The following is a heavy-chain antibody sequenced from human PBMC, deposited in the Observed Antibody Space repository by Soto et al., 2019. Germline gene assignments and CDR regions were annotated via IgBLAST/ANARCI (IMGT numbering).Heavy chain of an antibody. CDR2: INHSGST. V-gene: IGHV4-34*01. J-gene: IGHJ3*02. CDR1: GGSFSGYY. CDR3: AVYGDYHHDAFDI. Sequence: SETLSLTCAVYGGSFSGYYWSWIRQPPGKGLEWIGEINHSGSTNYNPSLKSRVTISVDTSKNQFSLKLSSVTAADTAVYYCAVYGDYHHDAFDIWGQGTMVTVSS. D-gene: IGHD4-17*01.